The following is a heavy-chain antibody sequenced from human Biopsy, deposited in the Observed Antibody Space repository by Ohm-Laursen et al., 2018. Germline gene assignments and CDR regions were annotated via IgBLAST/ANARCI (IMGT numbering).Heavy chain of an antibody. CDR2: INPNTGAT. J-gene: IGHJ4*02. CDR1: GYTLTGYA. V-gene: IGHV1-2*02. Sequence: SVKVSCKASGYTLTGYAMHWVRQAPGEGLEWIGLINPNTGATTYAQKFQGRVTMTRDTSISIAYMELSRLRSDDTAVYYCARDRWPHVTLLGLVVFDFWGQGTLVIVSS. D-gene: IGHD3-3*01. CDR3: ARDRWPHVTLLGLVVFDF.